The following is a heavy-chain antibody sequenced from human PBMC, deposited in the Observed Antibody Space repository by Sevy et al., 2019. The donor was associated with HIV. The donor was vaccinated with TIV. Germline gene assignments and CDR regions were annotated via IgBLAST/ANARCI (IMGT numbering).Heavy chain of an antibody. CDR1: GFSFTTSGVG. CDR2: IYWDDDK. D-gene: IGHD3-22*01. CDR3: AHRRSRGTIITEFDF. J-gene: IGHJ4*02. Sequence: SGPTLVKPTQTLTLTCTFSGFSFTTSGVGVAWIRQSPGKAPEFIAMIYWDDDKRYNSSLQNRVSITKDPSKDQVDLTLANMGPLDTGTYFCAHRRSRGTIITEFDFWGPGTLVTVSS. V-gene: IGHV2-5*02.